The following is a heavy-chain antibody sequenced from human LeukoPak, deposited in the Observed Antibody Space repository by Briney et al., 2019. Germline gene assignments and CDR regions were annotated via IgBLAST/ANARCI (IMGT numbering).Heavy chain of an antibody. Sequence: SETLSLTCTVSGGSISSSSYYWSWIRQPAGKGLEWIGRIYTSGSTNYNPSLKSRVTISVDTSKNQFSLKLSSVTAADTAVYYCARDSGSGVHYWGQGTLVTVSS. CDR3: ARDSGSGVHY. J-gene: IGHJ4*02. V-gene: IGHV4-61*02. CDR1: GGSISSSSYY. CDR2: IYTSGST. D-gene: IGHD3-3*01.